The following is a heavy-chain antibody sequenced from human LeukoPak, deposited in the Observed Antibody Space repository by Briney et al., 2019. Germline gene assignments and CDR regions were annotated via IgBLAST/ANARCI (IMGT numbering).Heavy chain of an antibody. Sequence: GGSLRLSCAASGFTFSSYGMHWVRQAPGKGLEWVAVIWYDGSNKYYADSVKGRFTISRDNSKNTLYLQMNSLRAEDTAVYYCARPSSSWLNYYYYGMDVWGQGTTVTVSS. CDR3: ARPSSSWLNYYYYGMDV. J-gene: IGHJ6*02. CDR1: GFTFSSYG. V-gene: IGHV3-33*01. D-gene: IGHD6-13*01. CDR2: IWYDGSNK.